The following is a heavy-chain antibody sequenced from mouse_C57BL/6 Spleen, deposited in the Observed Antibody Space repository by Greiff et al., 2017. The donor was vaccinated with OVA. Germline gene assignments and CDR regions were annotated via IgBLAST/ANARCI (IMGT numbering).Heavy chain of an antibody. CDR1: GFTFSSSA. CDR3: TRDSTTGPHFDY. CDR2: ISSGGDYI. J-gene: IGHJ2*01. Sequence: EVKLMESGEGLVKPGGSLKLSCAASGFTFSSSAMSWVRQTPEKRLEWVAYISSGGDYIYYADTVKGRFTISRDNARNTLYLQMSSLKSEDTAMYYCTRDSTTGPHFDYWGQGTTLTVSS. D-gene: IGHD1-1*01. V-gene: IGHV5-9-1*02.